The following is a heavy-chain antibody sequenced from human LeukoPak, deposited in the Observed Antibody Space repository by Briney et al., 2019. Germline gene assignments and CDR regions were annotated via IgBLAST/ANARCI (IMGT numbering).Heavy chain of an antibody. Sequence: GGSLRLSCAAPGFTFSNYAMCWVRQTPGTGLEWLSAISPDGNYIYYADSVKGRFTTSRDNSKNTLYLQMSSLRAEDTAVYFCASQRHHRVAVAGSFDYWGQGTLVSVSP. J-gene: IGHJ4*02. CDR2: ISPDGNYI. V-gene: IGHV3-23*01. D-gene: IGHD6-19*01. CDR1: GFTFSNYA. CDR3: ASQRHHRVAVAGSFDY.